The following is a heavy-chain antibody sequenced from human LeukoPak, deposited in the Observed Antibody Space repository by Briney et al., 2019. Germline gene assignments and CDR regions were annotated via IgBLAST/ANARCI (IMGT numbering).Heavy chain of an antibody. CDR1: GDSVSSNSAA. CDR2: TYYRSKWYN. Sequence: SQTLLLTCAISGDSVSSNSAAWNWIRQSPSRGLEWLGRTYYRSKWYNDYAVSVKSRITINPDTSKNQFSLQLNSVTPEDTAVYYCARAEYSSGWLEVDYWGQGTLVTVSS. V-gene: IGHV6-1*01. CDR3: ARAEYSSGWLEVDY. J-gene: IGHJ4*02. D-gene: IGHD6-19*01.